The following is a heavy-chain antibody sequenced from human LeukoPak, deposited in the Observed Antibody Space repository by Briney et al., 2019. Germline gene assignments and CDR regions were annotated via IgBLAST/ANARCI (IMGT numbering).Heavy chain of an antibody. J-gene: IGHJ6*03. Sequence: SETLSLTCTVSGGSISSYYWSWIRQPPGKGLDWIGYIYYSGSTNYNPSLKSRVTISVDTSKNQFSLKLSSVTAADTALYYCARDPRPYYYDSSGYYYSYYYMDVWGKGTTVTVS. V-gene: IGHV4-59*01. D-gene: IGHD3-22*01. CDR1: GGSISSYY. CDR3: ARDPRPYYYDSSGYYYSYYYMDV. CDR2: IYYSGST.